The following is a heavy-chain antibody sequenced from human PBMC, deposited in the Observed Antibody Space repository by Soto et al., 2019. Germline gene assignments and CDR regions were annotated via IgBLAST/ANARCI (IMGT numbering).Heavy chain of an antibody. J-gene: IGHJ4*02. CDR1: GFMFSTYW. Sequence: GVCLTLSCAASGFMFSTYWMSWVRQAPGKGLEWVADIKQDGREKHYVDSVKGRFTISRDNAKKSLYLQMDSLSPEDTAVYFCVREKLTNIWSAYYLHEWGQGT. D-gene: IGHD3-3*01. CDR3: VREKLTNIWSAYYLHE. V-gene: IGHV3-7*01. CDR2: IKQDGREK.